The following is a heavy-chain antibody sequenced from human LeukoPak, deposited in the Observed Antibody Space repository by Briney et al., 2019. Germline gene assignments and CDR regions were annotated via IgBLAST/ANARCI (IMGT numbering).Heavy chain of an antibody. J-gene: IGHJ4*02. CDR2: ISGRDDST. Sequence: GGSLRLSCAASGVAFGYYAMTWVRQAPGKGLEWVSAISGRDDSTYYADSVKGRFTISNDNSKITLYLQMSSLRAEDTALYYCARAKYSSSLFFDYWGQGTLVTVSS. D-gene: IGHD1-26*01. CDR1: GVAFGYYA. V-gene: IGHV3-23*01. CDR3: ARAKYSSSLFFDY.